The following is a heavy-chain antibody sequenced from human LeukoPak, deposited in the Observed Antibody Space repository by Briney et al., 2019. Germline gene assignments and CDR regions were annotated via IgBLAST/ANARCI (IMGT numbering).Heavy chain of an antibody. J-gene: IGHJ3*02. Sequence: GGSLRLSCAASGFSFSSYGMSWVRQAPGKGLEWVSAISGSGGSTYYTDSVKGRFTISRDNSKNTLYLHMNSLRAEDTAVFYCAKPLTDYYDSSGYPGAFDIWGQGTMVTVSS. CDR3: AKPLTDYYDSSGYPGAFDI. V-gene: IGHV3-23*01. CDR1: GFSFSSYG. D-gene: IGHD3-22*01. CDR2: ISGSGGST.